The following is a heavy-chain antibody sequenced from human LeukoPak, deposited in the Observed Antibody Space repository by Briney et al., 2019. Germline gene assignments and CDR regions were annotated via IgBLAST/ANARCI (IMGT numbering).Heavy chain of an antibody. CDR1: GFSLRTTGVG. CDR3: AHSPSHYYDSSGYFTPMNWFDP. V-gene: IGHV2-5*02. J-gene: IGHJ5*02. Sequence: SGPTLVKPTQTLTLTCSFSGFSLRTTGVGVAWIRQPPGKALEWLALIYWDDDKRYRPSLKSRLSITKDTSNNQVVLTMTNMDAVGTATYYCAHSPSHYYDSSGYFTPMNWFDPWGQGTLVTVSS. CDR2: IYWDDDK. D-gene: IGHD3-22*01.